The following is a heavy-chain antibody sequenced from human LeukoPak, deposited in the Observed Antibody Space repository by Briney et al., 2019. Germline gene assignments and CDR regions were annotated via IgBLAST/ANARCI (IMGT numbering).Heavy chain of an antibody. CDR1: GFTFSSYG. CDR2: VRYDRTTK. CDR3: AKDGRLYHRGHFDS. Sequence: GGSLRLSCVASGFTFSSYGMHWVRPAPGKGLEWVAFVRYDRTTKNYADSVKGRFTISRDNSKNTLNLQMNTLRPEDTAIYYCAKDGRLYHRGHFDSWGQGTLVTVSS. J-gene: IGHJ4*02. V-gene: IGHV3-30*02. D-gene: IGHD2-2*01.